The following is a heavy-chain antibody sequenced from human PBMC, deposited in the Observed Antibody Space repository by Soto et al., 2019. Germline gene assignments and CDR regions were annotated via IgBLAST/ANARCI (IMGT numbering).Heavy chain of an antibody. CDR2: IYPGDSDT. J-gene: IGHJ6*02. V-gene: IGHV5-51*01. Sequence: XXSLKISCKGSGYSFTSYWIVWVRKMPGKGLEWMGIIYPGDSDTRYSPSFQGQVTISADKSISTAYLQWSSLKASDTAMYYCALQRRYYYYGMDVWGQGTTVTVSS. CDR3: ALQRRYYYYGMDV. CDR1: GYSFTSYW.